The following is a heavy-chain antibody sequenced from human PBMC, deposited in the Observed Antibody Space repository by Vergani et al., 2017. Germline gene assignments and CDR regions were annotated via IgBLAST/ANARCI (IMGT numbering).Heavy chain of an antibody. V-gene: IGHV2-5*02. CDR3: AHGLRDYYGSGSFSY. D-gene: IGHD3-10*01. CDR1: GFSLSTSGVG. J-gene: IGHJ4*02. CDR2: IYWDDDK. Sequence: QITLKESGPTLVKPTQTLTLTCTFSGFSLSTSGVGVGWIRQPPGKALEWLALIYWDDDKRYSPSLKGRLTITKDTSNNQVVLTMTNMDPVDTATYYCAHGLRDYYGSGSFSYWGQGTLVTVSS.